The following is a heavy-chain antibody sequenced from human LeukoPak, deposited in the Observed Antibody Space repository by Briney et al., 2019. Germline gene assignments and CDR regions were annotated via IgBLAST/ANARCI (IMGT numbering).Heavy chain of an antibody. Sequence: AGGSLRLSCAASEFSFSSSNMNWVRQAPGKGLEWISYISSSGSTKYYVDSVKGRFTISRDNAKNSLYLQMNSLRAEDTAVYYCAREENEGPVYGGVDYWGQGTLVTVSS. D-gene: IGHD4-23*01. CDR2: ISSSGSTK. CDR1: EFSFSSSN. CDR3: AREENEGPVYGGVDY. V-gene: IGHV3-48*04. J-gene: IGHJ4*02.